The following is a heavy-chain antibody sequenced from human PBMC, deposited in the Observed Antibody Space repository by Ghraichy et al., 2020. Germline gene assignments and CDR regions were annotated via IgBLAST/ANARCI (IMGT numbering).Heavy chain of an antibody. Sequence: GGSLRLSCAASGFTFSTYWMSWVRQAPGKGLEWVANIKQDGSEKYYVDSVKGRFTISRDNAKNSLYLQVNSLRDEDTAVYYCVRDWGEYSGRHLPGKCWGQGTLVTVSS. CDR1: GFTFSTYW. D-gene: IGHD1-26*01. V-gene: IGHV3-7*01. CDR2: IKQDGSEK. CDR3: VRDWGEYSGRHLPGKC. J-gene: IGHJ4*02.